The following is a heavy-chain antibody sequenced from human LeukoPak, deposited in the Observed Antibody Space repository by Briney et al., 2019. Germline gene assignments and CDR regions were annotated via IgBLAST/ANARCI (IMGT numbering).Heavy chain of an antibody. J-gene: IGHJ4*02. D-gene: IGHD1-1*01. V-gene: IGHV4-59*01. CDR2: ILYSGTTT. CDR1: GGSISPYY. CDR3: ARVGDWNDLVY. Sequence: PSETLSRTCTVSGGSISPYYWSWIRQPPGRGLEWIGYILYSGTTTNYNPSLKSRVTISVDTSKNQFSLKLSSVTAADTAVYYCARVGDWNDLVYWGQGTLVTVSS.